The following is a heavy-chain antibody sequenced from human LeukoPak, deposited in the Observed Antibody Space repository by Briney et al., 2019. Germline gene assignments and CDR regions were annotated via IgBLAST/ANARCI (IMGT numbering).Heavy chain of an antibody. CDR3: AREDLDYGDPVD. Sequence: GGSLRLSCAASGFTFINYAMSWVRQAPGKGLEWVSAVSGSGSTTYSADSVKGRFTISRDNSKNTLYLQMNSLRAEDTAVYYCAREDLDYGDPVDWGQGTLVTVSS. V-gene: IGHV3-23*01. J-gene: IGHJ4*02. CDR2: VSGSGSTT. CDR1: GFTFINYA. D-gene: IGHD4-17*01.